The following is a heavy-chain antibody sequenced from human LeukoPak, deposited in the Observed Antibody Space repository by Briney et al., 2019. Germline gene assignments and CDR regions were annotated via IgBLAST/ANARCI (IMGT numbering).Heavy chain of an antibody. CDR2: IIPIFGTA. CDR1: GGTFSSYA. Sequence: SVNVSCKASGGTFSSYAISWVRQAAGQGLEGMGGIIPIFGTANYAQKFQGRVTITTDESTSTAYMELSSLRSEDTAVYYCARGDATRNWYFDYWGQGTLVTVSS. D-gene: IGHD1-26*01. CDR3: ARGDATRNWYFDY. J-gene: IGHJ4*02. V-gene: IGHV1-69*05.